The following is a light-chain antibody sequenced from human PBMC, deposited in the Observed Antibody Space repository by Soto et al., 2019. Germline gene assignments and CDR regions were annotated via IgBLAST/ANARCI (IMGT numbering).Light chain of an antibody. CDR2: DTS. Sequence: EVVMRQSPATLSVYPGEGATLSCRASQGIGDTLAWYQHKPGQTPRLLIYDTSTRATGVPTRFSGSRSGAEFTLTINSLQSEDFAVDYCQPYNNWPLTFGGGTKVDIK. V-gene: IGKV3-15*01. CDR3: QPYNNWPLT. J-gene: IGKJ4*01. CDR1: QGIGDT.